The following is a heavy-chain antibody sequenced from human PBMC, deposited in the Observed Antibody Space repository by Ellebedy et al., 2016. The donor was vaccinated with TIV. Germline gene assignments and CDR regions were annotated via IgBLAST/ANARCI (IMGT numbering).Heavy chain of an antibody. Sequence: SETLSLTCSVSGGSISSYYWSWIRQPPGKGLEWIGNIYYSGSTDYNPSLKSRVTISVDTSKNQFSLKLSSVTAADTAVYYCARNFDLWGRGTLVTVSS. CDR1: GGSISSYY. V-gene: IGHV4-59*12. CDR3: ARNFDL. CDR2: IYYSGST. J-gene: IGHJ2*01.